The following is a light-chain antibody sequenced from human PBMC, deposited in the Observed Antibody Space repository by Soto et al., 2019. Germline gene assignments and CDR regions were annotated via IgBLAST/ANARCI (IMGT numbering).Light chain of an antibody. CDR1: NSDVGGYNN. Sequence: QSVLAQPASVSGSRGQSITISCTGTNSDVGGYNNVSWYQQHPGKAPELMIYEVSHRPSGVSNRLSGSKSEKTASLTISGLPAEDEADFFFLLYTIATSEVFGPGTKGTVL. CDR2: EVS. J-gene: IGLJ1*01. CDR3: LLYTIATSEV. V-gene: IGLV2-14*01.